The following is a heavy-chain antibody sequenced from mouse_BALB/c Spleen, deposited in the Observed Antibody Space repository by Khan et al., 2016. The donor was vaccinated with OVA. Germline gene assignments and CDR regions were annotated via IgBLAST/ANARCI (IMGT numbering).Heavy chain of an antibody. D-gene: IGHD1-3*01. J-gene: IGHJ3*01. Sequence: QIQLVQSGPELKKPGETVKISCKASGYIFTNYGMHWVKQAPGQGLKWMGWINTYTGEPTYADDFRGRFAFSLETSASTAYLQINNLKNEDTATMYSAQVDVSDVKGKTAWYAYWGQGTLVTVSA. V-gene: IGHV9-3-1*01. CDR3: AQVDVSDVKGKTAWYAY. CDR2: INTYTGEP. CDR1: GYIFTNYG.